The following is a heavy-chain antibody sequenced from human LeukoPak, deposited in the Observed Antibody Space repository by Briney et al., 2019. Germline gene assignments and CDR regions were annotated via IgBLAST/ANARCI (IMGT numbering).Heavy chain of an antibody. J-gene: IGHJ3*02. Sequence: ASVKVSCKASGYTFTSYDINWVRQATGQGLEWMGWMNPNSGNTGYAQKFQGRVTITRNTSISTAYMELSSLRSEYTAVYYCARGGDFWSGYRGYAFDIWGQGTMVTVSS. CDR2: MNPNSGNT. CDR3: ARGGDFWSGYRGYAFDI. CDR1: GYTFTSYD. V-gene: IGHV1-8*03. D-gene: IGHD3-3*01.